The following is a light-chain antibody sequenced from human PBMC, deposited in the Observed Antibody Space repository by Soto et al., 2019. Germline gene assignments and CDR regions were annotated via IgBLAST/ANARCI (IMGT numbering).Light chain of an antibody. J-gene: IGLJ2*01. V-gene: IGLV6-57*02. Sequence: NFMLTQPHSVSESPGKTVTISCTGSGGSIAGNYVQWFQQRPGSAPTTVIYEDDQRPSGVPDRFSGSIDSSSNSASLTISGLKTEDEADYYCQSSDIRNVVFGGGTQLTVL. CDR1: GGSIAGNY. CDR2: EDD. CDR3: QSSDIRNVV.